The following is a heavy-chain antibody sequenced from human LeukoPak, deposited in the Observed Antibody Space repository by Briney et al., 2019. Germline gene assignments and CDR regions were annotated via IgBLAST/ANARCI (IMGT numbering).Heavy chain of an antibody. Sequence: SQTLSLTCAIPGDSVSSNSAAWNWIRQSPSRGLEWLGRTYYRSKWYIEYAVSMKGRITINPDTTKNQFSLQLHSMTPEDTAVYYCARTTGYFDSWGQGTLVTVSS. CDR3: ARTTGYFDS. J-gene: IGHJ4*02. V-gene: IGHV6-1*01. CDR2: TYYRSKWYI. D-gene: IGHD4-17*01. CDR1: GDSVSSNSAA.